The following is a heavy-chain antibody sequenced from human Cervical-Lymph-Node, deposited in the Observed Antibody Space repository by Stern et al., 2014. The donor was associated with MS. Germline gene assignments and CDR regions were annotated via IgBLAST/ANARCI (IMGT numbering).Heavy chain of an antibody. V-gene: IGHV1-69*01. D-gene: IGHD5-18*01. Sequence: QMQLVQSGAEVKEPGSAVKVSCKASGGSFNNYAINWVRQAPGQGLEWVGGVIPIFGTPQYAHKFQGRLTFTADESTNTAYMELSSLRSEDSAVYYCARDGDTAMVTPLYLFAFWGQGTLVIVSS. J-gene: IGHJ4*02. CDR3: ARDGDTAMVTPLYLFAF. CDR1: GGSFNNYA. CDR2: VIPIFGTP.